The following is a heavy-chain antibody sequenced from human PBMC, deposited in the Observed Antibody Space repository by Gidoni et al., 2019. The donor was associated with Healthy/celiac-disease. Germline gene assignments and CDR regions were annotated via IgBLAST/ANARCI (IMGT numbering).Heavy chain of an antibody. CDR2: ISYDGNNK. Sequence: QVQLVESGGGVVQPGRSLRLSCAASGFTFSSYGMHWARQAPGKGLEWVAVISYDGNNKYYADSVKGRVTIARDNSKNTLYLQMNSLRAEDTAVYYCAKGVHDYGDHHDAFDIWGQGTMVTVSS. CDR3: AKGVHDYGDHHDAFDI. J-gene: IGHJ3*02. V-gene: IGHV3-30*18. D-gene: IGHD4-17*01. CDR1: GFTFSSYG.